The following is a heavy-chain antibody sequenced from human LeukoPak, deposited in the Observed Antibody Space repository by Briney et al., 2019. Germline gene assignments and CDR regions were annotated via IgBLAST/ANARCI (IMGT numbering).Heavy chain of an antibody. CDR1: GGSISSSSYY. Sequence: PSETLSLTCTVSGGSISSSSYYWGWIRQPPGKGLEWIGSIYYSGTTYYNPSLKSRVTISVDTSKNQFSLKLSSVTAADTAVYYCARHGPIGSTWYKEMFDYWGQGTLVTVSS. V-gene: IGHV4-39*01. D-gene: IGHD6-13*01. CDR3: ARHGPIGSTWYKEMFDY. J-gene: IGHJ4*02. CDR2: IYYSGTT.